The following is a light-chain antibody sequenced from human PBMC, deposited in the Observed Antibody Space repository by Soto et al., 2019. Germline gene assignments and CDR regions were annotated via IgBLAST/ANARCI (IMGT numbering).Light chain of an antibody. CDR2: GAS. CDR1: QSFSSTF. CDR3: QQYASSVT. J-gene: IGKJ1*01. V-gene: IGKV3-20*01. Sequence: PGDRATLSCRASQSFSSTFFAWYQQKPGPAPRLLIYGASSSATGIPDRFSGSGSGTDFTLTISILEPEDFAVYYCQQYASSVTFGQGTKVEIK.